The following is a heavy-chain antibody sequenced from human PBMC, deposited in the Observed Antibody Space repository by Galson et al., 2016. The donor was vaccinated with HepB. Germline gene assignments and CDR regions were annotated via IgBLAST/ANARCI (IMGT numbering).Heavy chain of an antibody. J-gene: IGHJ4*02. CDR2: ISTNSGNT. D-gene: IGHD2-21*02. Sequence: SVKVSCKASGYSFSTYGISWVRQTPGQGLEWMGWISTNSGNTKYSQILQDRVTLTRDTSTRTAYMELRSLRSDDTAIYYCARDRDWSLDFWGQGTLVTVSS. CDR3: ARDRDWSLDF. CDR1: GYSFSTYG. V-gene: IGHV1-18*04.